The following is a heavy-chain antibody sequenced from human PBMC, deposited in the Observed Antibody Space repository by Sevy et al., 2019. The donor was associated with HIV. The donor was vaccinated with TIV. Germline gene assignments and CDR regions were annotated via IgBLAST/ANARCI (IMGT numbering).Heavy chain of an antibody. D-gene: IGHD3-3*02. CDR1: EFTFSSHV. CDR3: ARDGRGISAFDI. J-gene: IGHJ3*02. CDR2: ISGNGENT. V-gene: IGHV3-23*01. Sequence: GGSLRLSCAAYEFTFSSHVVSWVRQAPGKGLEWVSAISGNGENTHYADSVRGRFTISRDNFKNTLYLQMNSLRAEDTALYYCARDGRGISAFDIWGQGTMVTVSS.